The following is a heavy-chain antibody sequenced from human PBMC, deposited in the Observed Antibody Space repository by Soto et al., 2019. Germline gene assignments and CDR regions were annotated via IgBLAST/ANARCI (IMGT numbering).Heavy chain of an antibody. D-gene: IGHD6-13*01. CDR3: ARHPERIAQIGWFDP. V-gene: IGHV3-48*01. CDR2: ISSSSSTI. Sequence: EVQLVESGGGLVQPGGSLRLSCAASGFTFSSYSMNWVRQAPGKGLEWVSYISSSSSTIYYADSVKGRFTISRDNAKNSLDLQSNGLRAEDTAVYYCARHPERIAQIGWFDPWGQGTLVTVSS. J-gene: IGHJ5*02. CDR1: GFTFSSYS.